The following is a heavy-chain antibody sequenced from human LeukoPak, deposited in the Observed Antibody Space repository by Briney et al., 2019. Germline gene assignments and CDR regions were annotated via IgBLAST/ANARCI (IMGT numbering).Heavy chain of an antibody. V-gene: IGHV3-30*04. CDR2: ISYDGSNK. D-gene: IGHD2-2*01. CDR3: ASTAANPYYSDY. CDR1: GFTFSSYA. J-gene: IGHJ4*02. Sequence: GGSLRLSCAASGFTFSSYAMHWVRQAPGKGLEWVAVISYDGSNKYYADSVKGRFTISRDNSKNTLYLQMNSLRAEDTAVYYCASTAANPYYSDYWGQGTLVTVSS.